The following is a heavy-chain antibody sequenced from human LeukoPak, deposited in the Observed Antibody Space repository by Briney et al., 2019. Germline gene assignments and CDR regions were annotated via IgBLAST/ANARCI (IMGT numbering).Heavy chain of an antibody. CDR1: GFTVSNNY. V-gene: IGHV3-53*01. CDR3: ARASRGYNYLYFDY. Sequence: GGSLRLSCAASGFTVSNNYMTWVRQAPGKGREWVSVIYSAGSTYYADSVKGRFTISRDNSKNTLNLQMNSLRAEDTAVYYCARASRGYNYLYFDYWGQGALVTVSS. J-gene: IGHJ4*02. D-gene: IGHD5-18*01. CDR2: IYSAGST.